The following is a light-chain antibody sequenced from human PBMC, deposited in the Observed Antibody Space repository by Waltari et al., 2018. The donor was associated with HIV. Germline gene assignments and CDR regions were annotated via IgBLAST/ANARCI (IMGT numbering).Light chain of an antibody. Sequence: QSVLTQPPSASGTPGQRVTISCSGRSSNTGSNTVNWYQQLPGTAPKLLIYSNNQRPSGVPDRFSGSKSGTSASLAISGLQYEDEADYYCAAWDGSLNGHVVFGGGTKLTVL. J-gene: IGLJ2*01. CDR3: AAWDGSLNGHVV. CDR2: SNN. V-gene: IGLV1-44*01. CDR1: SSNTGSNT.